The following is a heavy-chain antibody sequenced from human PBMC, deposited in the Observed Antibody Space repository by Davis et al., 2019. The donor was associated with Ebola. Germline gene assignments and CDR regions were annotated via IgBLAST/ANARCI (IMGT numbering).Heavy chain of an antibody. CDR3: ARDAGRPSYMDV. Sequence: GESLKISCAASGFTFSSYAMTWVRQAPGKGLEWVSSISGTGETTYSADSVKGRFTISRDNSKNILYLQMNSLKAEDTAVYYCARDAGRPSYMDVWGKGTTVTVSS. J-gene: IGHJ6*03. V-gene: IGHV3-23*01. CDR1: GFTFSSYA. CDR2: ISGTGETT. D-gene: IGHD3-10*01.